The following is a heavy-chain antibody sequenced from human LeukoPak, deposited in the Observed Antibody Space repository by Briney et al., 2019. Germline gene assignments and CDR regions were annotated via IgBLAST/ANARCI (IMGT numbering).Heavy chain of an antibody. CDR1: GGPFVGYY. CDR2: ITHSGGG. V-gene: IGHV4-34*01. D-gene: IGHD3-10*01. Sequence: SETLSLTCNVSGGPFVGYYWTWIRQPPGKGLEWIGEITHSGGGNYNPSLKSRVTISVDSSQNRFSLKVFSVTAADTAVYYCARRAGAPDFDVWGLGTLVTVSS. CDR3: ARRAGAPDFDV. J-gene: IGHJ4*02.